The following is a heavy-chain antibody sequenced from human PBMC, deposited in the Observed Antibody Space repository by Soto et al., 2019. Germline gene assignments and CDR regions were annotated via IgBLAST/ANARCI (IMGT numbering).Heavy chain of an antibody. CDR1: GGSIRSSSYY. CDR2: IYYSGST. J-gene: IGHJ4*02. D-gene: IGHD4-17*01. V-gene: IGHV4-39*01. CDR3: ARHTYGDYVFGY. Sequence: QLQLQESGPELAKHSEPLSLTCPVSGGSIRSSSYYWVWLLQPPGKGLAWIGSIYYSGSTYYTPSLKIRVTISVDTSKNQFSLKRSSVTAVDTAVYYCARHTYGDYVFGYWGQGTLVTVSS.